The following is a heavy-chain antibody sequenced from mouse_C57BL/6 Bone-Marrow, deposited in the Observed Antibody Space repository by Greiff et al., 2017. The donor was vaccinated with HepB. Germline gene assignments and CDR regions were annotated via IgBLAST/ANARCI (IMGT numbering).Heavy chain of an antibody. CDR3: ARDIYYYGSSFSLYAMDY. CDR1: GFSLTSYG. CDR2: IWSGGST. Sequence: QVQLQQSGPGLVQPSQRLSITCTVSGFSLTSYGVHWVRQSPGKGLEWLGVIWSGGSTDYNAAFISRLSISKDNSKSQVFFKMNSLQADDTAIYYCARDIYYYGSSFSLYAMDYWGQGTSVTVSS. V-gene: IGHV2-2*01. J-gene: IGHJ4*01. D-gene: IGHD1-1*01.